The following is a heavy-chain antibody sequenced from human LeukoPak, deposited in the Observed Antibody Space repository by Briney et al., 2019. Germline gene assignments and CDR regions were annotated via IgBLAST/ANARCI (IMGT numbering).Heavy chain of an antibody. CDR1: GGSISSYY. Sequence: PSETLSLTCTVSGGSISSYYWSWIQQPPGKGLEWIGYIYYSGSTYYNPSLKSRVTISVDTSKNQFSLKLSSVTAADTAVYYCARVYYDILTGYYLFDYWGQGTLVTVPS. V-gene: IGHV4-59*12. CDR2: IYYSGST. D-gene: IGHD3-9*01. J-gene: IGHJ4*02. CDR3: ARVYYDILTGYYLFDY.